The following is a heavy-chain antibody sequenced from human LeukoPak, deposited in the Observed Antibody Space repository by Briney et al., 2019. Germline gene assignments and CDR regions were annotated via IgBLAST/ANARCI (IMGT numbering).Heavy chain of an antibody. V-gene: IGHV3-23*01. CDR1: GFTFDDYV. CDR3: AKGHLAVAS. J-gene: IGHJ5*02. CDR2: ISGSGDST. D-gene: IGHD6-19*01. Sequence: GGSLRLSCAASGFTFDDYVMHWVRQAPGKGLEWVSLISGSGDSTYYADSVKGRFTISRDNSKNTLYLQMNSLRAEDTALYYCAKGHLAVASWGQGSLVTVSS.